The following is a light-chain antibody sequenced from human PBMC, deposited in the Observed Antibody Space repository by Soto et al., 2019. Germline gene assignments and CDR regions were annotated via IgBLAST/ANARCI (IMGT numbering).Light chain of an antibody. V-gene: IGKV4-1*01. Sequence: DIVMTQSPDSLAVSLGERATINCKSSQSVLSSSNNKNYLTWYQQKLGQPPRLLIYWASTRESGVPDRFSGSGSGADFTLTINSLQAEDVAVYYCQQYYSTPWTFGQGNKVEIK. CDR3: QQYYSTPWT. J-gene: IGKJ1*01. CDR1: QSVLSSSNNKNY. CDR2: WAS.